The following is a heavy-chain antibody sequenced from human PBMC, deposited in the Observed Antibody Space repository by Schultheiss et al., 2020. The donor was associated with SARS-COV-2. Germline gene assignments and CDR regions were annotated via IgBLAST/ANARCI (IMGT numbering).Heavy chain of an antibody. CDR1: GFTFGDYA. J-gene: IGHJ4*02. Sequence: GGSLRLSCTASGFTFGDYAMSWVRQAPGKGLEWVSGISWNSGSTYYADSVKGRFTISRDNSKNTLYLQMNSLRAEDTAVYYCAREQQLVPIDYWGQGTLVTVSS. V-gene: IGHV3-23*01. CDR3: AREQQLVPIDY. D-gene: IGHD6-13*01. CDR2: ISWNSGST.